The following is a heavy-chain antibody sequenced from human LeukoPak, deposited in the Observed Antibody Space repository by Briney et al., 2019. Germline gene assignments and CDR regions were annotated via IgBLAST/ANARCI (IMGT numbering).Heavy chain of an antibody. D-gene: IGHD3-22*01. CDR1: GGSISSGDYY. CDR3: ARAKGVITMIVVGPPPDAFDI. J-gene: IGHJ3*02. CDR2: IHYSGST. Sequence: SETLSLTCTVSGGSISSGDYYWSWIRQPPGKGLEWIGYIHYSGSTYYNPSLKSRVTISVDTSKNQFSLKLSSVTAADTAVYYCARAKGVITMIVVGPPPDAFDIWGQGTMVTVSS. V-gene: IGHV4-30-4*01.